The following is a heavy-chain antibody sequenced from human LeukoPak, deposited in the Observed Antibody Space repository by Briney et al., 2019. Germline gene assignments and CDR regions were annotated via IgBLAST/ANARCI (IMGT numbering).Heavy chain of an antibody. CDR2: ISGSGGRT. Sequence: GGSLRLSCAVSGITLSNYGMSWVRQAPGKGLEWVAGISGSGGRTDYADSVKGRFTISRDNARNSLYLQMNSLRAEDTAVYYCAREGRGLLWFGADAFDIWGQGTMVTVSS. J-gene: IGHJ3*02. V-gene: IGHV3-23*01. D-gene: IGHD3-10*01. CDR3: AREGRGLLWFGADAFDI. CDR1: GITLSNYG.